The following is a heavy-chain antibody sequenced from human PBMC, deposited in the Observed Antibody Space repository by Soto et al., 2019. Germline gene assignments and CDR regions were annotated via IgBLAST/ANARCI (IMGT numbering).Heavy chain of an antibody. J-gene: IGHJ4*02. D-gene: IGHD2-2*01. V-gene: IGHV3-7*01. CDR2: IKQDGSEK. CDR3: ASAGDIVVVPAAIDY. CDR1: GFTFSSYW. Sequence: GGSLRLSCAAAGFTFSSYWMSWVRQAPGKGLEWVANIKQDGSEKYYVDSVKGRFTISRDNAKNSLYLQMNSLRAEDTAVYYCASAGDIVVVPAAIDYWGQGTLVTVSS.